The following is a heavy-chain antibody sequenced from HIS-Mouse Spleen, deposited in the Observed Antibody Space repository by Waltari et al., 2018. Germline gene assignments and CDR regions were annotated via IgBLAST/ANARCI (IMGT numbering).Heavy chain of an antibody. Sequence: QLQLQESGPGLVKPSETLSLTCTVSGGSISSSSYYWGWTRQPQGKRLEWIGSIYYSGSTYYNPSLKSRVTISVDTSKNQFSLKLSSVTAADTAVYYCAREIPYSSSWYDWYFDLWGRGTLVTVSS. J-gene: IGHJ2*01. CDR3: AREIPYSSSWYDWYFDL. V-gene: IGHV4-39*07. CDR1: GGSISSSSYY. CDR2: IYYSGST. D-gene: IGHD6-13*01.